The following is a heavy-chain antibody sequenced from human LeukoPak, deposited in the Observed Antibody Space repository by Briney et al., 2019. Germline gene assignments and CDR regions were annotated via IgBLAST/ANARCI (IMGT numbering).Heavy chain of an antibody. CDR3: AKAAASSLFFIDY. Sequence: GGSLRLSCAASGFTFSSYSMNWVRQAPGKGLEWVSSISSSSSYIYYADSVKGRFTISRDNSKNTLYLQMNSLRAEDTAVYYCAKAAASSLFFIDYWGQGPLVTVSS. D-gene: IGHD3-10*01. V-gene: IGHV3-21*04. CDR1: GFTFSSYS. J-gene: IGHJ4*02. CDR2: ISSSSSYI.